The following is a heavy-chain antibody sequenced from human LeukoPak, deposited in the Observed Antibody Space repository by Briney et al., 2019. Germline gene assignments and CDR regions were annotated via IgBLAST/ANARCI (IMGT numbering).Heavy chain of an antibody. D-gene: IGHD3-3*01. J-gene: IGHJ4*02. CDR1: GFTFSSYG. V-gene: IGHV3-30*02. CDR2: IRYDGSNK. Sequence: PGGSLRLSCAASGFTFSSYGMHWVRQAPGKGLEWVAFIRYDGSNKYYADSAKGRFTISRDNAKNSLYLQMNSLRAEDTAVYYCARDRGVVIRYWGQGTLVTVSS. CDR3: ARDRGVVIRY.